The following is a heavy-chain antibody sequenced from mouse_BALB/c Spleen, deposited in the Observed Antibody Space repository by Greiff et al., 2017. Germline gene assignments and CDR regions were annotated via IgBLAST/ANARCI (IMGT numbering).Heavy chain of an antibody. D-gene: IGHD2-14*01. J-gene: IGHJ4*01. V-gene: IGHV14-1*02. CDR1: GFNIKDYY. Sequence: EVKLMESGAELVRPGALVKLSCKASGFNIKDYYMHWVKQRPEQGLEWIGWIDPENGNTIYDPKFQGKASITADTSSNTAYLQLSSLTSEDTAVYYCARSVRRAMDYWGQGTSVTVSS. CDR3: ARSVRRAMDY. CDR2: IDPENGNT.